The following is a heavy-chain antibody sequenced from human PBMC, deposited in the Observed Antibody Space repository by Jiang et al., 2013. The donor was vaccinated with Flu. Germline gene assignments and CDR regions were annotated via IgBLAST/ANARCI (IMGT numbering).Heavy chain of an antibody. Sequence: TISGGSISTYYWTWIRQPHGRDWSGLGTTHYSGSTKYNPSLKSRVTVSVDMSKNQFSLKLSSVSVADTAVYFCARGIQTGWYSGNSHYLDYWGQGTLGHRLL. CDR1: GGSISTYY. V-gene: IGHV4-59*01. D-gene: IGHD6-19*01. CDR2: THYSGST. CDR3: ARGIQTGWYSGNSHYLDY. J-gene: IGHJ4*02.